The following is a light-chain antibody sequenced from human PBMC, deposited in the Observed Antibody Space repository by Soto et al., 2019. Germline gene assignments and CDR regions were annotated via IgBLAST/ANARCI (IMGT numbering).Light chain of an antibody. CDR2: VAS. Sequence: DIQMTQSPSSLSSSVGDRVTITCRASQSISGYLNWYQQKPRNAPHLLIYVASNLQGVVPPSFSCSGSATEFTLTISLLPHDDLATYYYQQSYSPPQTFGQGTKVEIK. J-gene: IGKJ1*01. CDR3: QQSYSPPQT. CDR1: QSISGY. V-gene: IGKV1-39*01.